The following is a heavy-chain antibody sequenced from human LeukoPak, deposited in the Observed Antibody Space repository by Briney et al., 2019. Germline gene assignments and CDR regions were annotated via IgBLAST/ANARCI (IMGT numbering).Heavy chain of an antibody. J-gene: IGHJ6*02. Sequence: GGSLRLSCAASGFTFSSYSMNWVRQAPGKGLEWVSSISSSSSYIYYADSVKGRFTISRDNAKNSLHLQMNSLRAEDTAVYYCARTADYYYGMDVWGQGTTVTVSS. D-gene: IGHD5-18*01. CDR3: ARTADYYYGMDV. V-gene: IGHV3-21*01. CDR2: ISSSSSYI. CDR1: GFTFSSYS.